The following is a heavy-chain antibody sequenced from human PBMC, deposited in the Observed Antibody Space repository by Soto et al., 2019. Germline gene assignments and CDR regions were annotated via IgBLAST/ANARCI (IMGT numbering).Heavy chain of an antibody. Sequence: WGSLRLSCAASGFTFSGSPIHWVRQASGKGLEWVARIRSKANSFATTYNASVKDRYTISIDDSKNTAYLQMDSLKTEDTALYYCTRAQTRDCSGGTCYDVNWFDPWGQGT. CDR2: IRSKANSFAT. CDR1: GFTFSGSP. J-gene: IGHJ5*02. CDR3: TRAQTRDCSGGTCYDVNWFDP. V-gene: IGHV3-73*01. D-gene: IGHD2-15*01.